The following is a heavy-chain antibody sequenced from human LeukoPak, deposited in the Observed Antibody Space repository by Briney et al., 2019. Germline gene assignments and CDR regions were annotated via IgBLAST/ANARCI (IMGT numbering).Heavy chain of an antibody. CDR1: GFTFSNYG. Sequence: GGSLRLSCAASGFTFSNYGMSWVRQVPGKGLERVSVTSGSGENSYYADSVKGRFTISRDTSRSTLYLQMNSLRAEDAAVYYCAKAPVTSCRGAFCYPFDYWGQGTLVTVSS. CDR3: AKAPVTSCRGAFCYPFDY. D-gene: IGHD2-15*01. V-gene: IGHV3-23*01. CDR2: TSGSGENS. J-gene: IGHJ4*02.